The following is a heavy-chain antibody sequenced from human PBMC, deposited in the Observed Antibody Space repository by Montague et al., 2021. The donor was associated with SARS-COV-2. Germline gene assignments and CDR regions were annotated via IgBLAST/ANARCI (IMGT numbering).Heavy chain of an antibody. CDR2: ISGSSGRT. J-gene: IGHJ4*02. Sequence: SLRLSCAASEFTFSSYAMSWVRQAPGKGLEWVSAISGSSGRTYYADSVKGRFTLSRDNSKNTLYLQMNSLRAEDTAVYYCAKAALGSSSYFDYWGQGTLVTVSS. D-gene: IGHD6-13*01. CDR1: EFTFSSYA. CDR3: AKAALGSSSYFDY. V-gene: IGHV3-23*01.